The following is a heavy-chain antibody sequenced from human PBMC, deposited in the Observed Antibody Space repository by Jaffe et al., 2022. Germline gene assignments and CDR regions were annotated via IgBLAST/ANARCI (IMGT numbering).Heavy chain of an antibody. CDR2: IYYSGST. Sequence: QVQLQESGPGLVKPSETLSLTCTVSGGSISSYYWSWIRQPPGKGLEWIGYIYYSGSTNYNPSLKSRVTISVDTSKNQFSLKLSSVTAADTAVYYCARSIENDYSSKARLPNWFDPWGQGTLVTVSS. J-gene: IGHJ5*02. CDR3: ARSIENDYSSKARLPNWFDP. CDR1: GGSISSYY. V-gene: IGHV4-59*01. D-gene: IGHD4-4*01.